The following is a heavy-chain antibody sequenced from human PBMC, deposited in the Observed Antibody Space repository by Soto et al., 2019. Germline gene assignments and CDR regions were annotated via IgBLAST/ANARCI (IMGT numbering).Heavy chain of an antibody. D-gene: IGHD3-10*01. CDR3: ARGVGLGYYYYHMDL. Sequence: SETRSLTCSVSGGSVNNISDYWSWVRQPPGKGLEWIGYIYYSGSADYNPSLGSRVTISLDTSKNQFSLKLSSVTTADTAVYYCARGVGLGYYYYHMDLWGQGTTVTVS. V-gene: IGHV4-61*01. J-gene: IGHJ6*02. CDR1: GGSVNNISDY. CDR2: IYYSGSA.